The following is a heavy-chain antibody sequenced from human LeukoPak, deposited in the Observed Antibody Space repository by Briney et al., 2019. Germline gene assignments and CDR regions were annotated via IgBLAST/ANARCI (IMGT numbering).Heavy chain of an antibody. D-gene: IGHD6-13*01. J-gene: IGHJ4*02. CDR2: IYTSGST. CDR3: ARDVVAAPGTWDY. Sequence: PSETLSLTCTVSGDSISNFYWSWLRQPAGKGLEWIGRIYTSGSTNYNPSLKSRVTMSVDTSKNQFSLKLSSVTAADTAVYYCARDVVAAPGTWDYWGQGTLVTVSS. V-gene: IGHV4-4*07. CDR1: GDSISNFY.